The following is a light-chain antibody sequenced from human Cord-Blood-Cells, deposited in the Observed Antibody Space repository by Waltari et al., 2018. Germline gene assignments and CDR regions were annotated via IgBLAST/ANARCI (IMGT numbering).Light chain of an antibody. CDR2: DAS. CDR1: QSVSSY. J-gene: IGKJ2*01. V-gene: IGKV3-11*01. Sequence: EIVLTQSPATLSLSPGERATLSCRASQSVSSYLAWSQQKPGQAPRLLIYDASNRATGIPARFSGSGSGTDFTLTISSLEPEDFAVYYCQQRWTFGQGTKLEIK. CDR3: QQRWT.